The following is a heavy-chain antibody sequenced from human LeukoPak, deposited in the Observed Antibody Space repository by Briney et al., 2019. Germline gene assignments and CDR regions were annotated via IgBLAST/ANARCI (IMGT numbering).Heavy chain of an antibody. D-gene: IGHD3-16*01. V-gene: IGHV3-48*04. Sequence: GGSLRLSCAASGFTFSSYAMSWVRQAPGKGLEWISYISSSGSAIYYADSVKGRFIISRDNAKNSLSLQMNSLRAEDTAMYYCARFRWGSFDYWGQGTLVTVSS. J-gene: IGHJ4*02. CDR2: ISSSGSAI. CDR3: ARFRWGSFDY. CDR1: GFTFSSYA.